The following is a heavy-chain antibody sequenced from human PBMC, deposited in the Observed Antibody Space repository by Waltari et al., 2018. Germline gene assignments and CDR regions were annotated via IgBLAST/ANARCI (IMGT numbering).Heavy chain of an antibody. CDR2: INHSGGT. CDR1: GGSFSGYY. Sequence: QVQLQQWGAGLLKPSETLSLTCAVYGGSFSGYYWSWIRQPPGKGLEWIGEINHSGGTNYNPSLKSRVTISVDTSKNQFSLKLSSVTAADTAVYYCARSRRLYDFWSGNHGFFDYWGQGTLVTVSS. J-gene: IGHJ4*02. V-gene: IGHV4-34*01. CDR3: ARSRRLYDFWSGNHGFFDY. D-gene: IGHD3-3*01.